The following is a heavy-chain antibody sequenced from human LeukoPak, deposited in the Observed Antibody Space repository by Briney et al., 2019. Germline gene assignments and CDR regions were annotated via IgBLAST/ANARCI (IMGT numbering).Heavy chain of an antibody. D-gene: IGHD4/OR15-4a*01. CDR3: AREGGLWGYCYYYMDV. V-gene: IGHV3-9*01. CDR2: IGWDSGRI. CDR1: GLILNDHA. Sequence: GGSLRLSCVGSGLILNDHAMHWVRQVPGKGLEWVSGIGWDSGRIGYADSVKGRFTTSRDNAKNSLYLQMNSLRVEDTAVYYCAREGGLWGYCYYYMDVWGKGTTVTVSS. J-gene: IGHJ6*03.